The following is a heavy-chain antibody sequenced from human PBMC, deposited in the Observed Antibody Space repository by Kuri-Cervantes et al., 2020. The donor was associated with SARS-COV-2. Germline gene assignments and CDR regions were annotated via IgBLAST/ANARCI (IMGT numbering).Heavy chain of an antibody. CDR2: IKQDGSEK. V-gene: IGHV3-7*02. CDR1: GFTFSSYW. D-gene: IGHD3-10*01. CDR3: ARTPSAGTPVY. J-gene: IGHJ4*02. Sequence: GESLKISCAASGFTFSSYWMSWVRRAPGKGLEWVANIKQDGSEKYYVDSVKGRFTISRDNAKNSLYLQMNSLRAEDTAVYYCARTPSAGTPVYWGQGTLVTVSS.